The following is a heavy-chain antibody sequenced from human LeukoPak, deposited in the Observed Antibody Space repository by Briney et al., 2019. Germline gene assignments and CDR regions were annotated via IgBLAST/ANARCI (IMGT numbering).Heavy chain of an antibody. D-gene: IGHD4-17*01. CDR1: GVSMRSDSYF. Sequence: SETLSLTCTVSGVSMRSDSYFWSWLRQPAGKVLEWIGRSDSSGNTYYNPSLESRVTISLDTPRNQFSLKVSSVTAADTAVYYCATARADYGDYNSFYYMDVWGKGTTVTVSS. V-gene: IGHV4-61*02. CDR3: ATARADYGDYNSFYYMDV. CDR2: SDSSGNT. J-gene: IGHJ6*03.